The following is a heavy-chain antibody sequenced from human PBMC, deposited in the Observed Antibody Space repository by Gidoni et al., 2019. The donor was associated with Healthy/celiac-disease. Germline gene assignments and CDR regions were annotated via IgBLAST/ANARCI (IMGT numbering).Heavy chain of an antibody. V-gene: IGHV1-69*04. Sequence: QVQLVQSGAEVTKPGSSVKVSCKASGGTFSSYAISWVRQAPGQGLEWMGRIIPILGIANYAQKVQGRVTITADKSTSTAYMELSSLRSEDTAVYYCATTLRGVSYYYGMDVWGQGTTVTVSS. J-gene: IGHJ6*02. CDR3: ATTLRGVSYYYGMDV. CDR2: IIPILGIA. D-gene: IGHD3-10*01. CDR1: GGTFSSYA.